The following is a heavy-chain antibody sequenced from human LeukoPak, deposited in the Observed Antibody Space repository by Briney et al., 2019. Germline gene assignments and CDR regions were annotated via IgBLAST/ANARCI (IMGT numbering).Heavy chain of an antibody. Sequence: GGSLRLSCGPSGFTFSTYWMSWVRQAPGKGLEWVANIKQDGSEKYYVDSVKGRFTISRDNAKNSLYLQMNSLRVEDTAVYYCARVTSGLDYWGQGILVTVSS. CDR1: GFTFSTYW. CDR2: IKQDGSEK. J-gene: IGHJ4*02. V-gene: IGHV3-7*01. CDR3: ARVTSGLDY.